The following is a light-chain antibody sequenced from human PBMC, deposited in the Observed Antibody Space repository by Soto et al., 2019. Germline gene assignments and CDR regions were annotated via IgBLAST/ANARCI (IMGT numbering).Light chain of an antibody. Sequence: QSALTQPASVSGSPGQSITISCTGTGSDISAYNYVSWYQQHPGKAPKLTIYEVGDRPSGLSNRFSGSKSGNTSSQPIFRLQHEDEADYYCSSYTSNNFYVFGTGTKLTVL. V-gene: IGLV2-14*01. J-gene: IGLJ1*01. CDR2: EVG. CDR1: GSDISAYNY. CDR3: SSYTSNNFYV.